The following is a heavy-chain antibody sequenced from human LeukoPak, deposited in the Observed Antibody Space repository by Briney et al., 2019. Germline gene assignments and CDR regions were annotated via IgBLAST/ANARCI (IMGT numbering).Heavy chain of an antibody. Sequence: SETLSLTCTVSGGSISSHYWSWIRQPPGKGLEWIAYLLDSVNTKDNPSLQSRLTLSADTSKNQFSLRLSSVTAADTAVYYCATIKRGSIYGYFDFWGQGIKVTASS. CDR3: ATIKRGSIYGYFDF. D-gene: IGHD5-18*01. CDR2: LLDSVNT. V-gene: IGHV4-59*11. CDR1: GGSISSHY. J-gene: IGHJ4*02.